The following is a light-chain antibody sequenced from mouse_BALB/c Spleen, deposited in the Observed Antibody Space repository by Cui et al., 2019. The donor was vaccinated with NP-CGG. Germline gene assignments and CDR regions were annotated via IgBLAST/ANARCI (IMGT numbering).Light chain of an antibody. Sequence: QAVVTQESALTKSPGETVTLTCRSSTGAVTTSNYANWVQEKPDHLFTGLIGGTNNRAPGVPARFSGSLIGDKAALTITGAQTEDEAIYFCALWYSNHWIFGSGTKVTVL. CDR1: TGAVTTSNY. CDR3: ALWYSNHWI. CDR2: GTN. V-gene: IGLV1*01. J-gene: IGLJ3*01.